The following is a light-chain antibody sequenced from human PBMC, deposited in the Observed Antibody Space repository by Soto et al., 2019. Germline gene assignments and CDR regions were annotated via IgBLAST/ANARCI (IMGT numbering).Light chain of an antibody. CDR3: QQYNDWWT. V-gene: IGKV3-15*01. CDR1: QSVSRN. Sequence: EIVMTQSPATLSVSPGERATLSCRASQSVSRNLAWYQQKPGQAPRLLIYGASTRATGVPGRFSGSGSGTEFTLTISSLQSEDFAVYYCQQYNDWWTFGQGTKVEIK. J-gene: IGKJ1*01. CDR2: GAS.